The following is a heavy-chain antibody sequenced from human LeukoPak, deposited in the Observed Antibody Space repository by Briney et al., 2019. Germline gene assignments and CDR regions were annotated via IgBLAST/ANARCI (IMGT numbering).Heavy chain of an antibody. CDR1: GYSFTSYW. CDR2: IYPGDSDT. J-gene: IGHJ4*02. V-gene: IGHV5-51*01. Sequence: GESLKISCKGSGYSFTSYWIGWVRQMPGKGLEWMGIIYPGDSDTRYSPSFQGQVTISADKSISTAYLQWSSLKASDTAMYYCATSVRDIVVVPAAIPDSFDYWGQGTLVTVSS. CDR3: ATSVRDIVVVPAAIPDSFDY. D-gene: IGHD2-2*02.